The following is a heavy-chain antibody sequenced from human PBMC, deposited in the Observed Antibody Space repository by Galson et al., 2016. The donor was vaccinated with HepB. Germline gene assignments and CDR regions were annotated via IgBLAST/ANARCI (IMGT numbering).Heavy chain of an antibody. CDR3: ASAPRQPGFQYFDY. CDR1: GGSISNGAYY. V-gene: IGHV4-31*03. J-gene: IGHJ4*02. CDR2: IFYSGNT. D-gene: IGHD1-1*01. Sequence: TLSLTCTVSGGSISNGAYYWTWIRQHPGKGLEWIGHIFYSGNTYYNPSLKSRLTMSVDTSKNQFSLKLSSVTAADTAVYYCASAPRQPGFQYFDYWGQGTLVTVSS.